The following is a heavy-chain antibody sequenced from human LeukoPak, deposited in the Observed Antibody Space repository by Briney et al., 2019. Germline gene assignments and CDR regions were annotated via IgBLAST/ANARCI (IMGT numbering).Heavy chain of an antibody. Sequence: ASVKVSCKSSGYTFTTYGITWVRQAPGQGLEWMGWISTDNGDTNYAQKLQGRVTMTTDTSTSTAYMELRGLRSDDTAVYYCAREGLGELTLDCWGQGTLVTVSS. CDR3: AREGLGELTLDC. J-gene: IGHJ4*02. CDR2: ISTDNGDT. D-gene: IGHD3-16*01. V-gene: IGHV1-18*01. CDR1: GYTFTTYG.